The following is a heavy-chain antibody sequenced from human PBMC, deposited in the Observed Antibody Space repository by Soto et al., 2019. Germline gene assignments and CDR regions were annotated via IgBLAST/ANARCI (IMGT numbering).Heavy chain of an antibody. CDR3: TRAPDGNNADY. CDR1: GFIFSGTT. Sequence: EVQLVESGGDLVQPGGSLKLSCAASGFIFSGTTIHWVRQASGGGLEWVGRIRGRADNYATGYAASVKGRFTISRDDSKKTAYLQMNSLKTEDTAVYFCTRAPDGNNADYWGQGTLVTVSS. V-gene: IGHV3-73*02. CDR2: IRGRADNYAT. J-gene: IGHJ4*02. D-gene: IGHD6-13*01.